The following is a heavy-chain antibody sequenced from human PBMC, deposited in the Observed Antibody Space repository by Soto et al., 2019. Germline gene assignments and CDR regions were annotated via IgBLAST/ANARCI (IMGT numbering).Heavy chain of an antibody. J-gene: IGHJ4*02. CDR1: GGSISPYY. V-gene: IGHV4-59*01. CDR3: ARARGYQLPFDY. Sequence: SETLSLTCTVSGGSISPYYWNWIRQPPGKGLEWIGYIYYSGSTNYNPSLKSRVTISVDTSKNQFSLKLSSVTAADTAVYYCARARGYQLPFDYWGQGTLVTVS. D-gene: IGHD2-2*01. CDR2: IYYSGST.